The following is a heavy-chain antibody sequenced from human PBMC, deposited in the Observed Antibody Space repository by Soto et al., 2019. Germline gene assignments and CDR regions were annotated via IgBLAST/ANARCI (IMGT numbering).Heavy chain of an antibody. J-gene: IGHJ4*02. D-gene: IGHD1-1*01. V-gene: IGHV3-48*01. Sequence: GGSLRLSCAASGFTFSSYSMNWVRQAPGKGLEWVSYISSSSTIYYADSVKGRFTISRDNAKNSLYLQMNSLRAEDTAVYYCARDAFLRSIRTGGQGTLVTVSS. CDR1: GFTFSSYS. CDR3: ARDAFLRSIRT. CDR2: ISSSSTI.